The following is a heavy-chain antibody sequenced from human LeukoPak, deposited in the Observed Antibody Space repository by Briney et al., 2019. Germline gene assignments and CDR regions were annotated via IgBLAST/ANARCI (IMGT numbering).Heavy chain of an antibody. V-gene: IGHV4-4*07. D-gene: IGHD4-17*01. CDR3: ARDLTVYYYYYGMDV. Sequence: SETLSLTCTVSRGSISSYYWSWIRQPAGKGLEWIGRIYTSGSTNYNPSLKSRVTMSVDTSKNQFSLKLSSVTAADTAVYYCARDLTVYYYYYGMDVWGQGTTVTVSS. J-gene: IGHJ6*02. CDR1: RGSISSYY. CDR2: IYTSGST.